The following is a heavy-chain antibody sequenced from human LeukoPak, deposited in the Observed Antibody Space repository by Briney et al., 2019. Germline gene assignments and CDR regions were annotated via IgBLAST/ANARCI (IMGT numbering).Heavy chain of an antibody. V-gene: IGHV1-69*04. J-gene: IGHJ4*02. CDR2: IIPILGIA. CDR1: GITFTSYA. D-gene: IGHD3-9*01. Sequence: SVKVSCKASGITFTSYAISWVRQAPGQGLEWMGRIIPILGIANYAQKLQGRVTITADKSTSTAYMELSSLRSEDTAVYYCARDADILTGYSHYWGQGTLVTVSS. CDR3: ARDADILTGYSHY.